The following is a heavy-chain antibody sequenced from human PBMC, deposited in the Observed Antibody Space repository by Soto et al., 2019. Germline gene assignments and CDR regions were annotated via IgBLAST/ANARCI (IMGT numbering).Heavy chain of an antibody. Sequence: QVQLQESGPGLVKPSETLSLSCTVSGGSISSYYWSWIRQPPGKGMEWIGYVHHSWGSTYNPSLQSRVAISLDTSKSQFSLKLTSVTATDTAVYYCARQGFGALHGLVAVWGQGTTVTVSS. CDR3: ARQGFGALHGLVAV. CDR2: VHHSWGS. D-gene: IGHD3-10*01. V-gene: IGHV4-59*08. CDR1: GGSISSYY. J-gene: IGHJ6*02.